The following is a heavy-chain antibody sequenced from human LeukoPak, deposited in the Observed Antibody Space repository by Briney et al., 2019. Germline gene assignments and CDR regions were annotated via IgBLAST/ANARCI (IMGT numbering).Heavy chain of an antibody. V-gene: IGHV1-69*05. D-gene: IGHD3-22*01. J-gene: IGHJ4*02. CDR1: GGTFSSYA. CDR2: IIPIFGTA. Sequence: GASVKVSXKASGGTFSSYAISWVRQAPGQGLEWMGGIIPIFGTANYAQKFQGRVTITTDESTSTAYMELRSLRSDDTAVYYCARAHATYYYDSSGYGFVYWGPGTLVTVSS. CDR3: ARAHATYYYDSSGYGFVY.